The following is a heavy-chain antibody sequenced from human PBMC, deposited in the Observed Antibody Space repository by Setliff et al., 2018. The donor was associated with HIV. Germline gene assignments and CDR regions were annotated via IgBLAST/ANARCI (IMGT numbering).Heavy chain of an antibody. J-gene: IGHJ3*02. D-gene: IGHD2-21*01. CDR1: GGFISSYY. Sequence: PSETLSLTCTVSGGFISSYYWSWIRQPPGKGLEWIGYVHGSGSTNYNPSLKSRVTISVDTSRNQFSLKVTSVTAADTAVYYCATRRDGYRDSFDIWGQGTVVTVSS. CDR2: VHGSGST. V-gene: IGHV4-59*01. CDR3: ATRRDGYRDSFDI.